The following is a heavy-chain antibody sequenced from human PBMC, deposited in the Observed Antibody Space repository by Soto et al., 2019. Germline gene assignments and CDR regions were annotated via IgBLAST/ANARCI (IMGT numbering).Heavy chain of an antibody. J-gene: IGHJ6*01. D-gene: IGHD3-16*01. CDR3: AREGFRGVMSYSGMDV. CDR2: IKQDGSEK. CDR1: GFTFSRYW. Sequence: EVQLVESGGGLVQPGGSLRVSCAASGFTFSRYWMSLVRHAPGKGLALVANIKQDGSEKYYVESVKSRFTISRDKPKNSLYLQMNSLRAEDTVVYYCAREGFRGVMSYSGMDVWGQGTTVTVSS. V-gene: IGHV3-7*04.